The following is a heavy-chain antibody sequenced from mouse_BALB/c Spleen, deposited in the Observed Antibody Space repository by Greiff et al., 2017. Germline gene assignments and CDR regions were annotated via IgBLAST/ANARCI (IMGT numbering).Heavy chain of an antibody. CDR1: GFTFSSFG. J-gene: IGHJ3*01. CDR2: ISSGSSTI. V-gene: IGHV5-17*02. D-gene: IGHD2-4*01. Sequence: EVQLVESGGGLVQPGGSRKLSCAASGFTFSSFGMHWVRQAPEKGLEWVAYISSGSSTIYYADTVKGRFTISRDNPKNTLFLQMTSLRSEDTAMYYCAKASYDYDGAWFAYWGQGTLVTVSA. CDR3: AKASYDYDGAWFAY.